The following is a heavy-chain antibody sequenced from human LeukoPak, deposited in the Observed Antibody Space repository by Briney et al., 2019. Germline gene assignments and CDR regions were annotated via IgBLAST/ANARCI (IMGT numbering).Heavy chain of an antibody. D-gene: IGHD3-22*01. CDR1: GDSISSYY. CDR3: ARVSPPYYYDSSGELDY. J-gene: IGHJ4*02. V-gene: IGHV4-59*01. CDR2: IYYSGST. Sequence: SETLSLTCTVSGDSISSYYWSWIRQPPGKGLEWIGYIYYSGSTNYNPSLKSRVTISVDTSKNQFSLKLSSVTAADTAVYYCARVSPPYYYDSSGELDYWGQGTLVTVSS.